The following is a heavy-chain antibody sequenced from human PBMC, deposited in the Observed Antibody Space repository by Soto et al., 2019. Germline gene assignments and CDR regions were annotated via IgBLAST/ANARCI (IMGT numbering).Heavy chain of an antibody. Sequence: GGSLRLSCAASGFTFSSYAMHWVRQAPGKGLEYVSAISSNGGSTYYANSVKGRFTISRDNSKNTLYLQMGSLRAEDMAVYYCARGPTDCGGDCYSPGYYYYYYGMDVWGQGTTVTVSS. D-gene: IGHD2-21*02. CDR1: GFTFSSYA. CDR3: ARGPTDCGGDCYSPGYYYYYYGMDV. V-gene: IGHV3-64*01. J-gene: IGHJ6*02. CDR2: ISSNGGST.